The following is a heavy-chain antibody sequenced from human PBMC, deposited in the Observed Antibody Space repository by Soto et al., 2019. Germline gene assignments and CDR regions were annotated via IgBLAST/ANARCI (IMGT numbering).Heavy chain of an antibody. J-gene: IGHJ4*02. V-gene: IGHV3-11*06. CDR1: GFTFSDYY. D-gene: IGHD1-1*01. CDR3: ARSADNPNRLHY. Sequence: PGGSLRLSCEGSGFTFSDYYISWIRQAPGKGLEWISYSSNSGNSSRYEDSVKGRFSHYREKTKKLLYLQMNRLRAEDTAVSYCARSADNPNRLHYWGQGTRVTVS. CDR2: SSNSGNSS.